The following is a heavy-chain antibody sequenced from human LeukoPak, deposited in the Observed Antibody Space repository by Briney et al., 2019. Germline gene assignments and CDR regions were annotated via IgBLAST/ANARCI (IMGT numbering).Heavy chain of an antibody. CDR2: IYYSGYT. CDR3: AKHYMGSSYNRGLDS. D-gene: IGHD3-10*01. V-gene: IGHV4-39*01. J-gene: IGHJ4*02. CDR1: GGSISSSTYY. Sequence: PSETLSLTCTVSGGSISSSTYYWGWVRQPPGKGLEWIGSIYYSGYTYYNSSLESRVTISIDTSKNQFSLKLSSVTAADTAIYYCAKHYMGSSYNRGLDSWGQGTLVTVSS.